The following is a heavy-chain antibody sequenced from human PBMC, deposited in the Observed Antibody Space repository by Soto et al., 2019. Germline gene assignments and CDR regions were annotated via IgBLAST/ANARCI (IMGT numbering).Heavy chain of an antibody. CDR3: ATSLPGVYRRGDDAFDI. V-gene: IGHV1-18*01. Sequence: GASVKVSCKASGYTFTSYGISWVRQAPGQGLEWMGWISAYNGNTNYAQKIQGRVTMTTDTSTSTAYMELRSLRSDDTAVYYCATSLPGVYRRGDDAFDIWGQGTMVTVS. J-gene: IGHJ3*02. CDR1: GYTFTSYG. CDR2: ISAYNGNT. D-gene: IGHD3-10*01.